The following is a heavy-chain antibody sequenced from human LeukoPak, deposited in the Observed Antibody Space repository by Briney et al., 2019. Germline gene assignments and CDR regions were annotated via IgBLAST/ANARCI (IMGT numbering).Heavy chain of an antibody. J-gene: IGHJ5*02. CDR3: ARDSNYDSENWFDP. CDR1: GGSISSSGYY. Sequence: PSETLSLTCTVSGGSISSSGYYWGWIRQPPGKGLEWIGSIYYSGSTNYNPSLKSRVTISVDTSKNQFSLKLSSVTAADTAVYYCARDSNYDSENWFDPWGQGTLVTVSS. CDR2: IYYSGST. V-gene: IGHV4-39*07. D-gene: IGHD3-22*01.